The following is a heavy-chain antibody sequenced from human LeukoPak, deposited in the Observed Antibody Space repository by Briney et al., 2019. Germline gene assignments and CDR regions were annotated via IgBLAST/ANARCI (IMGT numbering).Heavy chain of an antibody. CDR1: GGSVSSRSYY. D-gene: IGHD4-23*01. Sequence: PSESLSLTCTVSGGSVSSRSYYWGWIRQPPGKGLEWIGNVYYTGTTYYNPSLKSRVTISVDTSKNQFSLKLSSVTAADTAAYYCARLSYGGNSESYFDHWGQGTLVTVSS. CDR3: ARLSYGGNSESYFDH. J-gene: IGHJ4*03. V-gene: IGHV4-39*01. CDR2: VYYTGTT.